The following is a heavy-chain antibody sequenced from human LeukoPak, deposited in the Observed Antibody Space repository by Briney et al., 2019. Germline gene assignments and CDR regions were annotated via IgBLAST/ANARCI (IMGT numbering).Heavy chain of an antibody. CDR2: ISYDGSNK. CDR1: GFTFSSYG. V-gene: IGHV3-30*18. Sequence: GGSLRLSCAASGFTFSSYGMHWVRQAPGKGLEWVAVISYDGSNKYYADSVKGRFTISRDNSKNTLYLQMNSLRAEDTAVYYCANPPLNYYGSGSYYNGPFDYWGQGTLVTVSS. CDR3: ANPPLNYYGSGSYYNGPFDY. D-gene: IGHD3-10*01. J-gene: IGHJ4*02.